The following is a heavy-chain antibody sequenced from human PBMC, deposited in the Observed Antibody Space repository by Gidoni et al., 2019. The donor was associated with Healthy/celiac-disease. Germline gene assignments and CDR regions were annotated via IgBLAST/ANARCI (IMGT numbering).Heavy chain of an antibody. J-gene: IGHJ4*02. CDR1: GFTFDDYA. CDR3: AKGDFWSGYPNQFDY. D-gene: IGHD3-3*01. V-gene: IGHV3-9*01. CDR2: ISWNSGSI. Sequence: EVQLVESGGGLVQPGRSLRLSCAASGFTFDDYAMHWVRQAPGKGLEWVSGISWNSGSIGYADSVKGRFTISRDNAKNSLYLQMNSLRAEDTALYYCAKGDFWSGYPNQFDYWGQGTLVTVSS.